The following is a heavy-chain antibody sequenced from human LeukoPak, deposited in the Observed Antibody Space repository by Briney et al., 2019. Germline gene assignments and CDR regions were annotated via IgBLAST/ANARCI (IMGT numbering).Heavy chain of an antibody. Sequence: GGSSRLSCAAYGFTFSSYWMHWFRQAPGKGLVWVSRINSDGSSTSYADSVRGRFSISRDNAKNTLYLQMNSLRAEDTAVYYCARGITHFDYWGQGTLVTVSS. CDR2: INSDGSST. D-gene: IGHD1-14*01. CDR3: ARGITHFDY. CDR1: GFTFSSYW. V-gene: IGHV3-74*01. J-gene: IGHJ4*02.